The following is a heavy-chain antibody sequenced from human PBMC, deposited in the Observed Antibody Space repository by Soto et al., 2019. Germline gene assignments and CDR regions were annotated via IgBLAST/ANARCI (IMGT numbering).Heavy chain of an antibody. J-gene: IGHJ6*02. CDR3: ARVLQRWRKDKGDYYYYGMDV. Sequence: QVQLVASGGGVVQPGRSLRLSCAASGFTFSSYAMHWVRQAPGKGLEWVAVISYDGSNKYYEDSVKGRFTISRDNSKNTLYLQINSLRAKDTAVNYCARVLQRWRKDKGDYYYYGMDVWGQGTTVTVSS. D-gene: IGHD6-19*01. V-gene: IGHV3-30-3*01. CDR1: GFTFSSYA. CDR2: ISYDGSNK.